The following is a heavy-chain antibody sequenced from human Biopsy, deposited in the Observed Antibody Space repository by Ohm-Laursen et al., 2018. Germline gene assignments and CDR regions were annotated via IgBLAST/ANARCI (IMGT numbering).Heavy chain of an antibody. Sequence: SLRLSCAASGFSFSDNYMDWVRQAPGKGLEWVGRIRDKANSYTTDYAASVKGRFTISRDDSKDSLYLQMNSLKTEDTVLYYCARAGRYCSGGGCYSWFDSWGQGTLVTASS. CDR2: IRDKANSYTT. V-gene: IGHV3-72*01. CDR1: GFSFSDNY. D-gene: IGHD2-15*01. J-gene: IGHJ5*01. CDR3: ARAGRYCSGGGCYSWFDS.